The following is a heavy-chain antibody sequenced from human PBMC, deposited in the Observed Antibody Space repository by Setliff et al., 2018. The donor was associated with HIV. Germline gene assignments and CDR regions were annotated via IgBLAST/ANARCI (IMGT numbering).Heavy chain of an antibody. CDR3: ARTTYSGSYFNDS. CDR1: GGSISSSSNY. D-gene: IGHD1-26*01. J-gene: IGHJ5*01. V-gene: IGHV4-39*01. Sequence: PSETLSLTCTVSGGSISSSSNYWGWIRQPPGKGLEWIGNIYYSTGSTKYNPSLKSRVTVSVDPSKNQFSLKLSSVTAADTAVYYCARTTYSGSYFNDSWGQGTLVTVSS. CDR2: IYYSTGST.